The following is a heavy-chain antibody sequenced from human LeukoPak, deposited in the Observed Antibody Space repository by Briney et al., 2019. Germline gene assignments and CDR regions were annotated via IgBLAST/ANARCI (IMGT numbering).Heavy chain of an antibody. Sequence: GGSLRLSCAASGFTVSSNYMSWVRQAPGKGLEWVSVIYSGGSTYYADSVKGRFTISRDNSKNTLYLQMNSLRAEDTAVYYCARGFYGSGSSYYYYGMDVWGQGTTVTVSS. J-gene: IGHJ6*02. CDR2: IYSGGST. CDR1: GFTVSSNY. D-gene: IGHD3-10*01. V-gene: IGHV3-66*01. CDR3: ARGFYGSGSSYYYYGMDV.